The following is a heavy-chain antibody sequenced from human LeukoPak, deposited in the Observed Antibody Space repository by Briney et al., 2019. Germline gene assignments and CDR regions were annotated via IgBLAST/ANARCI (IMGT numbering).Heavy chain of an antibody. CDR2: SSGSCGST. CDR3: AKASSGWDFDY. D-gene: IGHD6-19*01. V-gene: IGHV3-23*01. CDR1: RFTFSSYA. Sequence: PGGSLRLSCAASRFTFSSYAMSWVRQAPGKGLEWVEASSGSCGSTYYADSVKGRFTISRNNSKNTLYLQMNSLRAEDTAVYYCAKASSGWDFDYWGQGTLVTVSS. J-gene: IGHJ4*02.